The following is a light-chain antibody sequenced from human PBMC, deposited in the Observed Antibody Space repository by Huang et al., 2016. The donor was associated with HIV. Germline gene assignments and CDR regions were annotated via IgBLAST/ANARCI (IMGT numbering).Light chain of an antibody. CDR3: QQYYSIPWT. Sequence: DIVMTQSPDSLAVSLGERATIDCKSSQGVLYSSNNKNYLAWYQQKSGQSPKLLIYWESTRESGVPDRFSGSGSGTDFTLTISSLQAEDVAVYFCQQYYSIPWTFGQGTKVEVK. CDR1: QGVLYSSNNKNY. V-gene: IGKV4-1*01. J-gene: IGKJ1*01. CDR2: WES.